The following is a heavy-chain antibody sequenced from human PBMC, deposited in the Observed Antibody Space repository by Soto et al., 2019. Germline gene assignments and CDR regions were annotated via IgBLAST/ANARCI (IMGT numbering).Heavy chain of an antibody. J-gene: IGHJ4*02. CDR2: IYPGDSHT. CDR3: ARQATVVTPYYYDL. D-gene: IGHD2-21*02. CDR1: GYTFNTYW. V-gene: IGHV5-51*01. Sequence: GDSLKISCKGSGYTFNTYWIGWVRQRPGKGLEWMGIIYPGDSHTRFSPSFQGHVTISVDKSLNTAYLQWTSLEASDTAIYYCARQATVVTPYYYDLWGQGTMVTVSS.